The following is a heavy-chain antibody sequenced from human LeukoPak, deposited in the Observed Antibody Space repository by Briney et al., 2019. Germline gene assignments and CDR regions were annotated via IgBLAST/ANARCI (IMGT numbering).Heavy chain of an antibody. J-gene: IGHJ4*02. CDR2: ISSSSSYI. Sequence: GGSLRLSCAASGFTFSGYSMNWVRQAPGKGLEWVSSISSSSSYIYYADSVKGRFTISRDNAKNSLYLQMNSLRAEDTAVYYCARGRTINSGSYAFDYWGQGTLVTVSS. CDR1: GFTFSGYS. D-gene: IGHD1-26*01. CDR3: ARGRTINSGSYAFDY. V-gene: IGHV3-21*01.